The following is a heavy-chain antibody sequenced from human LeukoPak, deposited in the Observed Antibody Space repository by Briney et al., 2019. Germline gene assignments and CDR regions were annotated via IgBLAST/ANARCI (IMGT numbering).Heavy chain of an antibody. CDR1: GFSFSTYG. CDR3: AKDRETYEYTFDY. D-gene: IGHD6-6*01. J-gene: IGHJ4*02. CDR2: MWYDGSKD. V-gene: IGHV3-33*06. Sequence: PGGSLRLSCAASGFSFSTYGIHWIRQAPGKGLEWVAVMWYDGSKDYYADSVKGRFTISRDTSKNTLYLQMNNLRAEDTAVYYCAKDRETYEYTFDYWGQVTLVTVSS.